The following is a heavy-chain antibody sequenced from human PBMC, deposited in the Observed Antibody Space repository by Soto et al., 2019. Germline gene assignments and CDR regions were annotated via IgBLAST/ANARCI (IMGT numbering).Heavy chain of an antibody. D-gene: IGHD5-18*01. CDR3: AKVMVKNWFDP. CDR1: GFTFSSYW. V-gene: IGHV3-7*03. CDR2: IKQDGSEK. J-gene: IGHJ5*02. Sequence: EVQLVESGGGLVQPGGSLRLSCAASGFTFSSYWMSWVRQAPGKGLEWVANIKQDGSEKYYVDSVKGRFTISRDNAKNSLYLQMNSLRAEDTAVYYCAKVMVKNWFDPWGQGTLVTVSS.